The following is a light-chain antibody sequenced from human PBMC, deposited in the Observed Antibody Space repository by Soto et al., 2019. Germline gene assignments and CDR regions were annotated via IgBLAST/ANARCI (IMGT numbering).Light chain of an antibody. CDR3: LQHNRYPWT. J-gene: IGKJ1*01. Sequence: DIQMTQSPSSLSASVGDRVTITCRASQGISTYLAWYQQKPGKAPKLLIYAASTLQGGVPSTFSGCGSGTEFTLTISSLQPEDFATYYCLQHNRYPWTFGRGTKVDIK. CDR1: QGISTY. V-gene: IGKV1-9*01. CDR2: AAS.